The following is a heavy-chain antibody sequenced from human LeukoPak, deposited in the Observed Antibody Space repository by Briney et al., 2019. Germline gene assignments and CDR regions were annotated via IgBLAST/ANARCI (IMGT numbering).Heavy chain of an antibody. D-gene: IGHD6-19*01. CDR3: ARTQEAGYSSGWYDSYYYYYMDV. Sequence: SETLSLTCAVSGGSISSTNWWSWVRQPPGKGLEWIGEIFHSGSTNYNSSLTSRVTISVDKSKNQFSLKLSSVTAADTAVYYCARTQEAGYSSGWYDSYYYYYMDVWGKGTTVTISS. CDR2: IFHSGST. CDR1: GGSISSTNW. V-gene: IGHV4-4*02. J-gene: IGHJ6*03.